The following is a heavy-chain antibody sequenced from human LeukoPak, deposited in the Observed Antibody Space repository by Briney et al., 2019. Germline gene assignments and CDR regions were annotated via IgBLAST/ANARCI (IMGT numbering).Heavy chain of an antibody. CDR3: ARDSVVGGGLNNWFDP. CDR1: GYTFTIYY. V-gene: IGHV1-46*01. CDR2: INPSGGST. D-gene: IGHD2-2*01. Sequence: ASVKVSFKASGYTFTIYYMHWVRQAPGQGLEWMGIINPSGGSTSYAQKFQGRVTMTRDTSTSTVYMELSSLRSEDTAVYYCARDSVVGGGLNNWFDPWGQGTLVTVSS. J-gene: IGHJ5*02.